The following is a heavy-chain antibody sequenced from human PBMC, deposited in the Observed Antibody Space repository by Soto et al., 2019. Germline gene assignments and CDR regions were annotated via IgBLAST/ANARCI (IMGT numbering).Heavy chain of an antibody. Sequence: VQLVQSGAEVKKPGSSVKVSCKASGGTFSGYAITWVRQAPGHGLEWIGGSIPIFGTPTYAPQFQGRVTIISDESTSTTYMELSSLRSDDTAVYYFASGDSPYYYDSSGYYNDFWGQGTLVTVSS. CDR1: GGTFSGYA. J-gene: IGHJ4*02. CDR3: ASGDSPYYYDSSGYYNDF. V-gene: IGHV1-69*01. CDR2: SIPIFGTP. D-gene: IGHD3-22*01.